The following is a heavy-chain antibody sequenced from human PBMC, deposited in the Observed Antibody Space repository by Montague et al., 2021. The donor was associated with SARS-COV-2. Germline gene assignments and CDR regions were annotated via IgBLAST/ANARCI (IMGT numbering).Heavy chain of an antibody. J-gene: IGHJ4*02. CDR2: INHSGSA. D-gene: IGHD6-13*01. Sequence: SETLSLTCAVYGGSFSGYYWSWIRQPPGKGLEWIGEINHSGSANYNPSLKSRVTISVDTSKNQFSLKLSSVTAADTAVYYCARDSIAAAGTDYWGQGTLVTVSS. CDR3: ARDSIAAAGTDY. V-gene: IGHV4-34*01. CDR1: GGSFSGYY.